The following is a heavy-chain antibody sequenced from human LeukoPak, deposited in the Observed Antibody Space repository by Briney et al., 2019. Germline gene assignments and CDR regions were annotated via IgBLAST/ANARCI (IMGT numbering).Heavy chain of an antibody. CDR3: AKDTLRGYSYGFHNYMDV. V-gene: IGHV3-43*02. CDR1: GFTFDDYA. Sequence: GGSLRLSCAASGFTFDDYAMHWVRQAPGKGLEWVSLISGDGGSTHYADSVKGRFTNSRDNSKNSLYLQMNSLRTEDTALYYCAKDTLRGYSYGFHNYMDVWGKGTTVTVSS. D-gene: IGHD5-18*01. CDR2: ISGDGGST. J-gene: IGHJ6*03.